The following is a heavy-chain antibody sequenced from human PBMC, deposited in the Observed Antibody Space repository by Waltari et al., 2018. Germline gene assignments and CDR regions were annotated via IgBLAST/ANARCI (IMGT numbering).Heavy chain of an antibody. J-gene: IGHJ6*02. V-gene: IGHV1-8*02. CDR2: RNPNSCNQ. CDR3: ARRWFREFPYYGMDV. CDR1: GYTFTSYD. D-gene: IGHD3-10*01. Sequence: QVQLVQSGAEVKKPGASVKVSCKASGYTFTSYDINWVRQATGQGLEWMGWRNPNSCNQSNAQKFQGRVTITRNTSISTAYMERSSLRSEDTAVYYCARRWFREFPYYGMDVWGQGTTVTVSS.